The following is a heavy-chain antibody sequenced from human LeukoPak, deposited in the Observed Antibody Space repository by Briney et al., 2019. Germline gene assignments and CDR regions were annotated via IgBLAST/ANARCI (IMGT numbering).Heavy chain of an antibody. CDR2: FDPEDGET. J-gene: IGHJ4*02. D-gene: IGHD2-21*02. Sequence: GASVKVSCKVSGYTLTELSMHWVRQAPGKGLEWMGGFDPEDGETIYAQKFQGRVTMTEDTSTDTAYMELSSLRSEDTAVYYCATAIPYCGGDCYYTNWGQGTLVTVSS. CDR1: GYTLTELS. CDR3: ATAIPYCGGDCYYTN. V-gene: IGHV1-24*01.